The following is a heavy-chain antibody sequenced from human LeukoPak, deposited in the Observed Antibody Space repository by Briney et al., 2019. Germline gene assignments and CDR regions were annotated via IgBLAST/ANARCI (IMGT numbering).Heavy chain of an antibody. CDR3: AKVGLQQQLNY. V-gene: IGHV3-23*01. CDR2: ISGSGGST. D-gene: IGHD6-13*01. J-gene: IGHJ4*02. CDR1: GFTFSSYA. Sequence: GGSLRLSCAASGFTFSSYAMSWVRQAPGKGLEWVSAISGSGGSTYYADSAKGRFTISRDNSKNTLYLQMNSLRAEDTAVYYCAKVGLQQQLNYWGQGTLVTVSS.